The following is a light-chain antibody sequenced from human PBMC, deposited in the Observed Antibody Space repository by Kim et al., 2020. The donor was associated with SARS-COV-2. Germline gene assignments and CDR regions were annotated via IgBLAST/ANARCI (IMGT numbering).Light chain of an antibody. V-gene: IGKV1-27*01. J-gene: IGKJ4*01. Sequence: LSASVGDRVTITCRASQGISNYLAWYQQKPGKVPKLLIYAASTLQSGVPSRFSGSGSGTDFTLTISSLQPEDVATYYCQKYNSALTFGGGTKV. CDR3: QKYNSALT. CDR1: QGISNY. CDR2: AAS.